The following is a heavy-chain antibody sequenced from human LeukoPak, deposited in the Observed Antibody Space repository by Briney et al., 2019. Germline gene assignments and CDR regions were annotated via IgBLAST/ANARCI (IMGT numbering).Heavy chain of an antibody. CDR2: ISGSGGST. V-gene: IGHV3-23*01. D-gene: IGHD6-13*01. J-gene: IGHJ4*02. CDR3: AKDRSGQAGSSSWTN. Sequence: GGSLRLSCAASGFTFSSYAMSWVRQAPGKGLEWVSAISGSGGSTCYADSVKGRFTISRDNSKNTLYLQMNSLRAEDTAVYYCAKDRSGQAGSSSWTNWGQGTLVTVSS. CDR1: GFTFSSYA.